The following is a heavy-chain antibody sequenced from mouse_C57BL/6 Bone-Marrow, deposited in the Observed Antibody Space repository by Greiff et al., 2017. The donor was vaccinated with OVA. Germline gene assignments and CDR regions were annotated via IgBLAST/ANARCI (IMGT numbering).Heavy chain of an antibody. CDR1: GFTFSSYG. CDR2: ISSGGSYT. V-gene: IGHV5-6*01. Sequence: EVKLMESGGDLVKPGGSLKLSCAASGFTFSSYGLSWVRQTPDKRLEWVATISSGGSYTYYPDSVKGRFTISRDNAKNTLYLQMSSLKSEDTAMYYCARPSYYGSSPLGYWGQGTLVTVSA. J-gene: IGHJ3*02. D-gene: IGHD1-1*01. CDR3: ARPSYYGSSPLGY.